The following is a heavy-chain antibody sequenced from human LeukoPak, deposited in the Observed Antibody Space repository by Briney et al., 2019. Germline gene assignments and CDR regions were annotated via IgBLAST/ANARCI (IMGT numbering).Heavy chain of an antibody. CDR2: KNQDGSEK. Sequence: GGSLRLSCAASGFTFSGYWMTWVRQAPGKGLEWVAYKNQDGSEKFYLDSVKGRFTISRDNTKNSLYVQMSSLRAEDTAVYYCARNQIVVTPITVGYFDYWGQGNLVTVSS. J-gene: IGHJ4*02. CDR1: GFTFSGYW. V-gene: IGHV3-7*03. D-gene: IGHD5-12*01. CDR3: ARNQIVVTPITVGYFDY.